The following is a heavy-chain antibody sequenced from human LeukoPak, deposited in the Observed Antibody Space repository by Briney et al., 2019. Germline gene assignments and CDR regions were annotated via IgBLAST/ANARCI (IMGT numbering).Heavy chain of an antibody. CDR1: GFTFSSYS. CDR2: ITSSSSYI. CDR3: AKWAVSGRGFDY. J-gene: IGHJ4*02. Sequence: GGSLRLSCAASGFTFSSYSMNWVRQAPGKGLEWVPSITSSSSYIYYADSVKGRFTISRDNSKNTLYLQMNSLRAEDTAVYYCAKWAVSGRGFDYWGQGTLVTVSS. V-gene: IGHV3-21*04. D-gene: IGHD6-19*01.